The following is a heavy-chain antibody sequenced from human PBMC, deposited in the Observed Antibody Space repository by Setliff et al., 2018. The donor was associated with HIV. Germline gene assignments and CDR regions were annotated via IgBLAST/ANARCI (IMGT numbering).Heavy chain of an antibody. V-gene: IGHV4-34*01. J-gene: IGHJ4*02. CDR1: GGSFSGYY. CDR3: ARLGRAINDGGSSLRLDF. Sequence: SETLSLTCAFNGGSFSGYYWMWIRQSPGEGLEWIGEINHSGNTNYNPSLRSRVTISMETSNTRFSLWLRSATAADTATYFCARLGRAINDGGSSLRLDFWGQGMLVTVSS. D-gene: IGHD5-12*01. CDR2: INHSGNT.